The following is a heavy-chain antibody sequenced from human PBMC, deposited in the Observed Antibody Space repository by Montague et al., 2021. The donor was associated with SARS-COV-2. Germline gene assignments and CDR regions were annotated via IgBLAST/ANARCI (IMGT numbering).Heavy chain of an antibody. V-gene: IGHV4-59*08. CDR1: GGSISNYH. Sequence: SETLSLTCTVSGGSISNYHWNWIRQPPGKGLEWIAYIYYSGSTNXNPSLQSRVTISVDTSRNQFSLRLTSVTAADTAVYYCARQLRVRRTWQVGDYNQYGMDVWGQGTTVSVSS. J-gene: IGHJ6*02. CDR2: IYYSGST. D-gene: IGHD3-10*01. CDR3: ARQLRVRRTWQVGDYNQYGMDV.